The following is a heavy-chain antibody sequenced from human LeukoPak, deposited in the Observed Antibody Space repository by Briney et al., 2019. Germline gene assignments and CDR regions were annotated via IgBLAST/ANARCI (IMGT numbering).Heavy chain of an antibody. V-gene: IGHV3-21*04. J-gene: IGHJ4*02. CDR1: GFTFSSYS. D-gene: IGHD3-22*01. CDR3: AKVRVPYYYDSSGYSFDY. CDR2: ISGSSSYI. Sequence: GGSLRLSCAASGFTFSSYSMNWVRQAPGKGLEWVSSISGSSSYIYYADSVKGRFTISRDNARNSLFLQMNSLRAEDTAVYYCAKVRVPYYYDSSGYSFDYWGQGTLVTVSS.